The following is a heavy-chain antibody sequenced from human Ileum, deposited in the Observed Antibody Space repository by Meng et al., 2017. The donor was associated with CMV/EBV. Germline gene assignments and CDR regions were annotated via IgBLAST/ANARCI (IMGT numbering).Heavy chain of an antibody. CDR2: ISSSSSTI. V-gene: IGHV3-48*04. D-gene: IGHD6-13*01. J-gene: IGHJ4*02. Sequence: GESLKIFCVASGFTFSDYWMTWVRQAPGKGLEWVSYISSSSSTIYYADSVKGRFTISRDNAKNSLYLQINSLRAEDTAVYYCARGLRIAAAGRTTCDYWGQGTLVTVSS. CDR3: ARGLRIAAAGRTTCDY. CDR1: GFTFSDYW.